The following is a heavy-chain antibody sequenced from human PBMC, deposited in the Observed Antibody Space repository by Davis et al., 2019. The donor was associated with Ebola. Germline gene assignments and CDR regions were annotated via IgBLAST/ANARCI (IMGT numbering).Heavy chain of an antibody. V-gene: IGHV3-21*01. CDR1: EFIFSDYS. CDR3: TRDFQAHLNYYSDS. J-gene: IGHJ4*02. CDR2: ISDVGTYI. Sequence: PGGSLRLSCAGSEFIFSDYSMSWVRQAPGKGLEWVSSISDVGTYISYSHSVRGRFTISRDNARNSLYLQMNSLRAEDTAVYYCTRDFQAHLNYYSDSWGQGTLVTVSS.